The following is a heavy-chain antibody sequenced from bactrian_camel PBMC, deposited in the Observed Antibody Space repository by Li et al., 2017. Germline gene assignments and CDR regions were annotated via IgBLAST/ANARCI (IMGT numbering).Heavy chain of an antibody. V-gene: IGHV3S40*01. J-gene: IGHJ4*01. CDR1: GHTYSSNC. Sequence: DVQLVESGGGSVQPGGSQRLSCGASGHTYSSNCMGWFRQAPGKEREGVAFVYFGGGSTYYADSVKGRFTISQDKGKNTVYLQMNNLQPEDTATYYCAEGRGSRGEHCYSLNYWGQGTQVTVS. CDR2: VYFGGGST. D-gene: IGHD6*01. CDR3: AEGRGSRGEHCYSLNY.